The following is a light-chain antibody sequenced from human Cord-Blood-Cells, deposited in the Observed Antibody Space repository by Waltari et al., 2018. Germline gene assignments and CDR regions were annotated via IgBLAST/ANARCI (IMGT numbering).Light chain of an antibody. CDR3: QQYNNWLT. Sequence: VTTQSPATLSVSPGVVGTLSCRASQSVSSNLAWYQQKPGQAPRLLIYGASTRATGIPARFSGSGSGTEFTLTISSLQSEDFAVYYCQQYNNWLTFGGGTKVEIK. CDR2: GAS. V-gene: IGKV3-15*01. CDR1: QSVSSN. J-gene: IGKJ4*01.